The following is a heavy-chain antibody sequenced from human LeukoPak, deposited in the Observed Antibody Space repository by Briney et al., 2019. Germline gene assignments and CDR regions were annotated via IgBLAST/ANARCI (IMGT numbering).Heavy chain of an antibody. CDR1: RFTFSNAW. Sequence: PGGSLRLSCAASRFTFSNAWMTWVRQAPGKGLEWVGRIKSKTDGGTTEYAAPVKGRFTISRDDSENTLYLQMNSLKTEDTAVYYCARIYKLAYFDYWGQGTLVSVSS. CDR2: IKSKTDGGTT. D-gene: IGHD5-24*01. CDR3: ARIYKLAYFDY. V-gene: IGHV3-15*01. J-gene: IGHJ4*02.